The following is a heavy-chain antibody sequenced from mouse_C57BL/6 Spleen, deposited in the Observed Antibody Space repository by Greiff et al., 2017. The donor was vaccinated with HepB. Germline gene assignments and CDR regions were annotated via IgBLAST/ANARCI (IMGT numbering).Heavy chain of an antibody. D-gene: IGHD2-1*01. Sequence: VQLQQSGPELVKPGASVKISCKASGYSFTGYYMNWVKQSPEKSLEWIGEINPSTGGTTYNQKFKAKATLTVDKSSSTAYMQLKSLTSEDSAVYYCARNYLGPFDYWGQGTTLTVSS. J-gene: IGHJ2*01. CDR1: GYSFTGYY. V-gene: IGHV1-42*01. CDR3: ARNYLGPFDY. CDR2: INPSTGGT.